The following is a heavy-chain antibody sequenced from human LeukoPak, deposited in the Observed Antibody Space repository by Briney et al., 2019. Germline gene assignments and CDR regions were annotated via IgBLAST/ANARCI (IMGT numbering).Heavy chain of an antibody. V-gene: IGHV3-48*04. Sequence: GGSLRLSCAASGFTFSSYSMNWVRQAPGKGLEWVSYISSSSSTIYYADSVKGRFTISRDNAKNSLYLQMNSLRAEDTAVYYCARDLRITMVRGVIDSRPYYFDYWGQGTLVTVSS. D-gene: IGHD3-10*01. J-gene: IGHJ4*02. CDR2: ISSSSSTI. CDR1: GFTFSSYS. CDR3: ARDLRITMVRGVIDSRPYYFDY.